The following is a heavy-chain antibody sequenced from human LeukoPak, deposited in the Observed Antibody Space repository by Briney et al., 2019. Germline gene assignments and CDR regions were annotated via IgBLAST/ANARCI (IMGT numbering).Heavy chain of an antibody. CDR3: ARLVATTPHFDY. D-gene: IGHD5-12*01. CDR2: IYYSGST. V-gene: IGHV4-59*01. Sequence: KPSETLSLTCAVYGGSFSGYYWSWIRQPPGKGLEWIGYIYYSGSTNYNPSLKSRVTISVDTSKNQFSLKLSSVTAADTAVYYCARLVATTPHFDYWGQGTLVTVSS. J-gene: IGHJ4*02. CDR1: GGSFSGYY.